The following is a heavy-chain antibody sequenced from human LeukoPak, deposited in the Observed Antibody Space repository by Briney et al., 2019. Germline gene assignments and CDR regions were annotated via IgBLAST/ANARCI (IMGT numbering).Heavy chain of an antibody. Sequence: PSESMSLAWTVYTGSIGSYYSSWVRPPPRKGLEWIGYTYTSGSHNNNPSLRSRVPISVDPAKNQFSLKLSSVTAADTVGYYCAGTGYSSSWYNNWFDPWGQGTLVTVSS. CDR3: AGTGYSSSWYNNWFDP. V-gene: IGHV4-4*09. J-gene: IGHJ5*02. D-gene: IGHD6-13*01. CDR2: TYTSGSH. CDR1: TGSIGSYY.